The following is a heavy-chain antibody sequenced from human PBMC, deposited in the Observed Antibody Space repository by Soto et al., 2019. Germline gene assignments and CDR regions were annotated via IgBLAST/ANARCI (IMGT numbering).Heavy chain of an antibody. J-gene: IGHJ4*02. V-gene: IGHV3-33*01. CDR2: IWYDGSNK. Sequence: GGSLRLSFAASGFTFSSYGMHWVRQAPGKGLEWVAVIWYDGSNKYYADSVKGRFTISRDNSKNTLYLQMNSLRAEDTAVYYCARDVIHLGELSLFYWGQGTLVTVSS. CDR1: GFTFSSYG. D-gene: IGHD3-16*02. CDR3: ARDVIHLGELSLFY.